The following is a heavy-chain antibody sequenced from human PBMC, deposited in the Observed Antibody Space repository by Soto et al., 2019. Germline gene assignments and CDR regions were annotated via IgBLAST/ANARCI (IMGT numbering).Heavy chain of an antibody. D-gene: IGHD1-26*01. Sequence: QLQLQESGPGLVKPSETLSLTCTVSGASISSSSFSWGWIRHPPGKGLEWIGAISPSRNTKYNPSLQSRVIISVDTSKNHFSLGLSAMTAADTAVYYCATYSEAWHTHGYWGQGTLVTVSS. J-gene: IGHJ4*02. V-gene: IGHV4-39*02. CDR1: GASISSSSFS. CDR3: ATYSEAWHTHGY. CDR2: ISPSRNT.